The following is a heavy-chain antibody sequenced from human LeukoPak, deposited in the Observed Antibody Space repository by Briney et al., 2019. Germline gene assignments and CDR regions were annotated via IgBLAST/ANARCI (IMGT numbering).Heavy chain of an antibody. CDR1: GFTLSNYW. V-gene: IGHV3-74*01. CDR3: AKCYGSGSYCPFDY. Sequence: GGSLRLSCAASGFTLSNYWIHWVRQAPGKGLVWVSRINPDGTRTNYADSVKDRFTISRDNAKNTLYLQMNSLRAEDTAVYYCAKCYGSGSYCPFDYWGQGTLVTVSS. J-gene: IGHJ4*02. D-gene: IGHD3-10*01. CDR2: INPDGTRT.